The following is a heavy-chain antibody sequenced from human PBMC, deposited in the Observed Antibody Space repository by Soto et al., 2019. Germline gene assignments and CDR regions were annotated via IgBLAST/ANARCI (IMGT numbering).Heavy chain of an antibody. Sequence: QVQLQESGPRLVKPSQTLSLTCTVSDGSISSGGHYWSWIRQHPGKGLEWIGYVYYSGSTYYNPSLNSRVTISVDTSKNQFSLKLTSVTAADTAVYYCARGDSSGLFGPWGLGTLVTVSS. V-gene: IGHV4-31*03. CDR3: ARGDSSGLFGP. J-gene: IGHJ5*02. CDR1: DGSISSGGHY. CDR2: VYYSGST. D-gene: IGHD3-22*01.